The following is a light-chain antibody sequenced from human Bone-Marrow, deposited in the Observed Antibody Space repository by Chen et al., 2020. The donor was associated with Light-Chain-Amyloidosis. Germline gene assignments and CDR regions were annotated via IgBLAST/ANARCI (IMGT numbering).Light chain of an antibody. V-gene: IGLV2-14*03. J-gene: IGLJ2*01. CDR2: DVD. CDR3: GSFTTTNTIV. Sequence: QSALTQPASVSGFPGQSITISCTGTTNDVGRYKYVSWYQQHPGKAPKLLIHDVDSRPSGISDRFSGSQSGNTAYLTISGLQADDEADYYCGSFTTTNTIVFGGGTKLTVL. CDR1: TNDVGRYKY.